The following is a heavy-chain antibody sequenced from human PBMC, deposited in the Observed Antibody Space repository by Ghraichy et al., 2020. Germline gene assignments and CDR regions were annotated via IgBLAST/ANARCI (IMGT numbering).Heavy chain of an antibody. CDR2: ISSSSSTI. CDR3: ARGYGSGRNWFDP. V-gene: IGHV3-48*01. CDR1: EFIFSTYN. J-gene: IGHJ5*02. Sequence: LSLTCAASEFIFSTYNMNWVRQAPGRGLEWVSYISSSSSTIHYADSVKGRFTISRDNAKNSLYLQMNSLRAGDTAVYYCARGYGSGRNWFDPWGQGTLVTVSS. D-gene: IGHD3-10*01.